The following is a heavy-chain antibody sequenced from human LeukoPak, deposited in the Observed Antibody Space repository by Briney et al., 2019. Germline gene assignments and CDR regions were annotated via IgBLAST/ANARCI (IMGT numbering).Heavy chain of an antibody. J-gene: IGHJ4*02. V-gene: IGHV4-59*06. CDR2: IYYSGST. CDR3: ARVYYDSSGYYSYYFDY. D-gene: IGHD3-22*01. Sequence: SETLSLTCTVSGGSINSYYWSWIRQHPGKGLEWIGYIYYSGSTYYNPSLKSRVTISVDTSKNQFSLKLSSVTAADTAVYYCARVYYDSSGYYSYYFDYWGQGTLVTVSS. CDR1: GGSINSYY.